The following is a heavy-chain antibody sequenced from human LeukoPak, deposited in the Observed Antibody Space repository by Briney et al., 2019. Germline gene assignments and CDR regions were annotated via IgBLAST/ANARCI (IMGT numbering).Heavy chain of an antibody. D-gene: IGHD3/OR15-3a*01. J-gene: IGHJ4*02. V-gene: IGHV3-11*01. CDR1: GFTLSDYY. Sequence: GGSLRLSCAASGFTLSDYYMCWIRQAPGKGLEWVSYSSSSGSTIYYADSVKGRFAISRDNAKNSLYLQMNSLRAEDTAVYYCARRRDFIDYWGQGTLVTVSS. CDR2: SSSSGSTI. CDR3: ARRRDFIDY.